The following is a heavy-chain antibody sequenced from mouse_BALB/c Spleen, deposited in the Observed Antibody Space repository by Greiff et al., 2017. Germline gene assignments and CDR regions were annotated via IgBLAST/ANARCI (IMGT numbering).Heavy chain of an antibody. CDR2: ISSGSSTI. Sequence: EVMLVESGGGLVQPGGSRKLSCAASGFTFSSFGMHWVRQAPEKGLEWVAYISSGSSTIYYADTVKGRFTISRDNPKNTLFLQMTSLRSEDTAMYYCARRDLLGDAMDYWGQGTSVTVSS. D-gene: IGHD3-3*01. CDR1: GFTFSSFG. V-gene: IGHV5-17*02. CDR3: ARRDLLGDAMDY. J-gene: IGHJ4*01.